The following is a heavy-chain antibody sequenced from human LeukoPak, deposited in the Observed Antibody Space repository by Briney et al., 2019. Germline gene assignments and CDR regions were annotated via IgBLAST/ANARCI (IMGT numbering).Heavy chain of an antibody. J-gene: IGHJ4*02. D-gene: IGHD5-24*01. CDR1: GFTFSSYG. V-gene: IGHV3-7*01. CDR2: IKQDGSEK. CDR3: ARALGVEMATRSDY. Sequence: GGSLRLSCAASGFTFSSYGMHWVRQAPGKGLEWVANIKQDGSEKYYVDSVKGRFTISRDNAKNSLYLQMNSLRAEDTAVYYCARALGVEMATRSDYWGQGTLVTVSS.